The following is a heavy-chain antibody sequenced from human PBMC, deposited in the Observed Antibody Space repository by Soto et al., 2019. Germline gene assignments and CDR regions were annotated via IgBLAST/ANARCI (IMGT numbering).Heavy chain of an antibody. CDR3: GRDRAIVVVPTAIREGDYYYGMDV. CDR2: ISYSGNN. Sequence: SETLSLTCTVFGASISSHYWSWIRQSPGNGLECIGYISYSGNNNYTPSLKSRVIISVDTSKNQFSLKLRSVTAEDSAVYYSGRDRAIVVVPTAIREGDYYYGMDVWGQGTTVT. D-gene: IGHD2-2*02. J-gene: IGHJ6*02. V-gene: IGHV4-59*11. CDR1: GASISSHY.